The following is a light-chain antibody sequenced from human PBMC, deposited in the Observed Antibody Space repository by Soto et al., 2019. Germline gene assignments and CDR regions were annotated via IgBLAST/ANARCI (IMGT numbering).Light chain of an antibody. CDR2: AAS. Sequence: DIQLTQSPSFLSASVGDRVTITCRASQGISDYLAWYQQKPGKAPQLLIYAASTLQSGVPSRFSGIGSGTDFSLRISTLQPEDSATYYCQQVNSYPITFGQGTRLEIK. CDR3: QQVNSYPIT. V-gene: IGKV1-9*01. CDR1: QGISDY. J-gene: IGKJ5*01.